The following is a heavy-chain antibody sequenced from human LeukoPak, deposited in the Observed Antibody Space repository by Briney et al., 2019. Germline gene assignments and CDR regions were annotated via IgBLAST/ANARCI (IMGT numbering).Heavy chain of an antibody. D-gene: IGHD5-18*01. V-gene: IGHV4-39*01. CDR1: GASISSSSYF. J-gene: IGHJ3*02. Sequence: SETLSLTCTVSGASISSSSYFWAWIRQPPGKGLEWIGSIYYTGSTHNNPSLKSRVTLSVDPSKNQFSLRLSSVTAADTAVYYCARSRSGYSYDHAAFEIWGQGTLVTVSS. CDR3: ARSRSGYSYDHAAFEI. CDR2: IYYTGST.